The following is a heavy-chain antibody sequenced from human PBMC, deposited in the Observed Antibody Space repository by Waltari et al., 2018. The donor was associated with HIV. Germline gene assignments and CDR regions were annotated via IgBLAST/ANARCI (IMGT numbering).Heavy chain of an antibody. Sequence: EVHLVQSGGGLVQPGESLRLSCEASGFTFSTYGMNWVRQAPGRGVEYVAGISSNGGNTSYANYVKGRFTISRDNSKNTLYLQMGSLRAEDTAVYYCARTNYYDYWGQGALVTVSS. D-gene: IGHD2-8*01. CDR2: ISSNGGNT. CDR1: GFTFSTYG. J-gene: IGHJ4*02. CDR3: ARTNYYDY. V-gene: IGHV3-64*01.